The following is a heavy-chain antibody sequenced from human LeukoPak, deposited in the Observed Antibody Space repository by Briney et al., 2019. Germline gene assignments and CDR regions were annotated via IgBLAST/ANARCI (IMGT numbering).Heavy chain of an antibody. D-gene: IGHD2-21*01. CDR3: NSVAGGY. CDR2: IKSKTDGGTR. V-gene: IGHV3-15*01. J-gene: IGHJ4*02. Sequence: PGGSLRLSWAASGLTVNNAWMSWVRQAPGKGLEWVGRIKSKTDGGTRDYAAPVKGRFTTSRDDSKNTLYLQMNSLKTEDTAVYYCNSVAGGYWGQGTLVTVSS. CDR1: GLTVNNAW.